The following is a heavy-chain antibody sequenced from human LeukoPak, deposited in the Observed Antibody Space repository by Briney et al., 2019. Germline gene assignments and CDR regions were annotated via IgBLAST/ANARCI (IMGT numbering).Heavy chain of an antibody. V-gene: IGHV3-7*03. CDR3: VKDKHRDGYTYGVYDS. CDR2: IKRDGTEK. CDR1: RFTFNTYW. D-gene: IGHD5-12*01. J-gene: IGHJ5*01. Sequence: GGSLRLSCAASRFTFNTYWMSWVRQAPGKGLEWVATIKRDGTEKYYVDPVKGRFTISRDNAKNSLDLQMSSLRPEDTALYYCVKDKHRDGYTYGVYDSWGQGTLITVSS.